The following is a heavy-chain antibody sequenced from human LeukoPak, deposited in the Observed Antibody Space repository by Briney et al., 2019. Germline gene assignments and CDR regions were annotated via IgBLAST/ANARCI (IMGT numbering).Heavy chain of an antibody. D-gene: IGHD3-16*01. J-gene: IGHJ4*02. V-gene: IGHV3-66*01. CDR2: IYSGGSA. Sequence: GGSLRLSCAVSGFTVSNNYMNWVRQAPGKGLEWVAVIYSGGSAYYPDPEKGRFTISRDNSKNTLYLQMNSLRAEDTAVYYCARDDGAGGPFDYWGQGTLDTVSS. CDR3: ARDDGAGGPFDY. CDR1: GFTVSNNY.